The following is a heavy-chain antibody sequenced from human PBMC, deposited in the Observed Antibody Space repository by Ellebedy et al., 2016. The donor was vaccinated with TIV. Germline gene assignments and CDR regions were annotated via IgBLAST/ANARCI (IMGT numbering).Heavy chain of an antibody. Sequence: GESLKISCTASGFTFSSYAMSWVRQAPGKGLEWVAGVNAGGLVIAYADSVKARFTISRDNSKSTLYLQMSSLRTEDTAVYYCAKAGYCSGNFYTKNFDYWGQGTLVTVSS. CDR2: VNAGGLVI. CDR3: AKAGYCSGNFYTKNFDY. V-gene: IGHV3-23*01. CDR1: GFTFSSYA. D-gene: IGHD3-10*01. J-gene: IGHJ4*02.